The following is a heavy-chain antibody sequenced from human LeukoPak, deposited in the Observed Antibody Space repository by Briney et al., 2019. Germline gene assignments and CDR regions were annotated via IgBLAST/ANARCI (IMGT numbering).Heavy chain of an antibody. CDR1: GFTFTSFD. CDR2: MSPISGNT. Sequence: ASVKVSCKASGFTFTSFDVNWVRLATGQGLEWLGWMSPISGNTGYAQKFQGRVTMTRDTSISTAYMELSSLRSEDTAVYYCARENPYDARCAFDIWGQGTMVTVSS. J-gene: IGHJ3*02. D-gene: IGHD3-16*01. CDR3: ARENPYDARCAFDI. V-gene: IGHV1-8*02.